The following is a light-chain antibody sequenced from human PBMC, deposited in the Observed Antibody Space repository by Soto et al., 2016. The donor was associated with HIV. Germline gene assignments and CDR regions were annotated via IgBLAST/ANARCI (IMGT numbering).Light chain of an antibody. CDR2: DDS. V-gene: IGLV3-21*03. CDR1: NIGSKS. J-gene: IGLJ1*01. CDR3: QVWDVNSVHYV. Sequence: SYELTQSPSVSVAPGKTAGITCGGINIGSKSVHWYQQKPGQAPVLVVIDDSDRPSGIPERFSGSNSGNTATLTISRVDAGDEADYYCQVWDVNSVHYVFGTGTKVTVL.